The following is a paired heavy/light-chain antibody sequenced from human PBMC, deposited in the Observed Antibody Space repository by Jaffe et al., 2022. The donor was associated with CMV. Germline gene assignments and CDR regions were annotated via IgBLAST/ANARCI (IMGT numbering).Heavy chain of an antibody. D-gene: IGHD3-10*01. J-gene: IGHJ4*02. CDR1: GFTFDDYT. CDR2: ITWEGKST. Sequence: EVQLVESGGVVVQPGGSLRLSCAASGFTFDDYTMHWVRQAPGKGLEWVSLITWEGKSTYYAHSVKGRFTISRDNSKNSLYLQMNSLTTEDTALYYCAKDSGKGFGRSFDYWGQGTLVTVSS. CDR3: AKDSGKGFGRSFDY. V-gene: IGHV3-43*01.
Light chain of an antibody. CDR3: AAWDDSLNGWV. J-gene: IGLJ3*02. CDR1: SSNIGSNT. CDR2: SNN. Sequence: QSVLTQPPSASATPGQGVTISCSGSSSNIGSNTVNWYQQLPGTAPKLLIYSNNQRPSGVPDRFSGSKSGTSASLAISGLQSEDETDYYCAAWDDSLNGWVFGGGTKLTVL. V-gene: IGLV1-44*01.